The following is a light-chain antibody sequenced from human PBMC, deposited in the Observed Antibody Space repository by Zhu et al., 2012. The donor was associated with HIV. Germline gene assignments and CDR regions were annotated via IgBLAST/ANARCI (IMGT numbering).Light chain of an antibody. V-gene: IGKV3-11*01. CDR3: QQRSSRPFT. CDR2: DTS. Sequence: IVLTQSPATLSLSPGERATLSCRASQSVRSFLGWYQQKPGQAPRLLIYDTSKRATGTPARFSGSGSGTDFTLTINNLEPEDFAVYYCQQRSSRPFTFGGGTKGGDQT. CDR1: QSVRSF. J-gene: IGKJ4*01.